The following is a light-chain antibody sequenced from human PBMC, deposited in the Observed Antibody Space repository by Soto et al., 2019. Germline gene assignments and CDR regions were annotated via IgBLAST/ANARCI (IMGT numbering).Light chain of an antibody. CDR3: SPYTSSSTLYV. CDR2: EVS. Sequence: QSWLPQPAAVSGSPGQAITIACTGTSSDVGGYNYVSWYQQHPGKAPKLMIYEVSNRPSGVSNRFSGSKSGNTASLTISGLQAEDEADYHCSPYTSSSTLYVFGTGTKVTVL. CDR1: SSDVGGYNY. V-gene: IGLV2-14*01. J-gene: IGLJ1*01.